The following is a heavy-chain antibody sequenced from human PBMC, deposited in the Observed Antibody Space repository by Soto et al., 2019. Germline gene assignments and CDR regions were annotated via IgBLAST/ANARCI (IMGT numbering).Heavy chain of an antibody. Sequence: EVQLLESGGGLVQPGGSLRLSCVASGFTFNNFAMSWVRQAPGKGLEWVSAISASDGTTYYADSVKGRFTISRDNSKNTLYLQMNSLRADDTAVYYCTTEDYYDRSGYYYDAFEIWGQGTMVTVSS. D-gene: IGHD3-22*01. CDR1: GFTFNNFA. CDR2: ISASDGTT. J-gene: IGHJ3*02. V-gene: IGHV3-23*01. CDR3: TTEDYYDRSGYYYDAFEI.